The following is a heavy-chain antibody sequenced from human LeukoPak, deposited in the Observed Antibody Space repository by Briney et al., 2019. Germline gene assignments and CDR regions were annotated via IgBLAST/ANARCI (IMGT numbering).Heavy chain of an antibody. Sequence: GGSLRLSCAASGFTLNDYWMHWFRQAAGKGLVWVSRINVDGSSISYADSVKGRFTISRDNARNTLYLQMNSLRAEDTAVYYCTRIKWDLTYFDYWGQGTLVTASS. J-gene: IGHJ4*02. V-gene: IGHV3-74*01. CDR3: TRIKWDLTYFDY. CDR1: GFTLNDYW. D-gene: IGHD1-26*01. CDR2: INVDGSSI.